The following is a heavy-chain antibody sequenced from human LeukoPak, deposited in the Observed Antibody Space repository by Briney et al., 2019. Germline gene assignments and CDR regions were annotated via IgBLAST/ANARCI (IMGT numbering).Heavy chain of an antibody. D-gene: IGHD3-9*01. V-gene: IGHV4-39*01. CDR1: GGSISSSSYY. Sequence: SETLSLTCTVSGGSISSSSYYWGWIRQPPGKGLEWIGSIYYSGCTYYNPSLKSRVTIYVDTSKNQFSLKLSSVTAADTAVYYCARSDYDILTGRTDYWGQGTLVTVSS. J-gene: IGHJ4*02. CDR3: ARSDYDILTGRTDY. CDR2: IYYSGCT.